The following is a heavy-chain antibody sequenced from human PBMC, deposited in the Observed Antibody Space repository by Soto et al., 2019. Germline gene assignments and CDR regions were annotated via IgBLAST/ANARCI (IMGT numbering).Heavy chain of an antibody. V-gene: IGHV2-5*02. J-gene: IGHJ4*02. CDR1: GFSLSTSGVG. CDR2: IYWDDDK. CDR3: AHRRKGVAAPYYFDY. D-gene: IGHD2-15*01. Sequence: SGPTLVKPTQTLTLTCTFSGFSLSTSGVGVGWIRQPPGKALEWLALIYWDDDKRYSPSLKSRLTITKDTSKNQVVLTMTNMDPVDTATYYCAHRRKGVAAPYYFDYWGQGTLVTVSS.